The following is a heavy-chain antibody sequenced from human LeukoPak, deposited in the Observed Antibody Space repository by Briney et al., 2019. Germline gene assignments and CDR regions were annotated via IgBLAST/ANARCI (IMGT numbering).Heavy chain of an antibody. CDR2: ISGSGGST. CDR1: GFTFSSYA. CDR3: ARDLVYAPQWLDLSNPDY. D-gene: IGHD6-19*01. V-gene: IGHV3-23*01. J-gene: IGHJ4*02. Sequence: GGSLRLSCAASGFTFSSYAMSRVRQAPGKGLEWVSAISGSGGSTYYADSVKGRFTISRDNSKNTLYLQMNSLRAEDTAVYYCARDLVYAPQWLDLSNPDYWGQGTLVTVSS.